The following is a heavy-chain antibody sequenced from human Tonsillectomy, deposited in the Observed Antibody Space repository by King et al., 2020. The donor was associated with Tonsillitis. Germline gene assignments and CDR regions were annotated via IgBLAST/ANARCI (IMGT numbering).Heavy chain of an antibody. CDR2: ISYDGSNK. CDR3: AKTAAAGGDFDS. Sequence: VQLVESGGGVVQPGRSLRLSCAASGFTFSSYGMHWVRQAPGKGLEWVAVISYDGSNKYYADSVKGRFTISRDNSKNTLYLQMNSLRAEDTAVYYCAKTAAAGGDFDSWGQGTLVTVSS. D-gene: IGHD6-13*01. CDR1: GFTFSSYG. V-gene: IGHV3-30*18. J-gene: IGHJ4*02.